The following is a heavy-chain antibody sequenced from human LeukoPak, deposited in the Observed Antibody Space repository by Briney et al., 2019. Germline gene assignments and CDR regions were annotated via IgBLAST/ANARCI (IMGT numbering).Heavy chain of an antibody. J-gene: IGHJ3*02. CDR1: GFAFTNFA. D-gene: IGHD2-2*01. Sequence: PGGSLRLSCAASGFAFTNFAMSWVRQAPGKGLEWVSALSGSGNATYYADFVRGRFTISRDNSKNILYLQMNSLLAEDTAVYYCARSRRDIVVVPAALAWDAFDIWGQGTMVTVSS. V-gene: IGHV3-23*01. CDR2: LSGSGNAT. CDR3: ARSRRDIVVVPAALAWDAFDI.